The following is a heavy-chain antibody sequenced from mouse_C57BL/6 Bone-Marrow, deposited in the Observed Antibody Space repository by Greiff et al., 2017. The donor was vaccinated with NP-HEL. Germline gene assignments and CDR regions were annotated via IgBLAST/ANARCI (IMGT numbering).Heavy chain of an antibody. CDR1: GYAFSSSW. J-gene: IGHJ2*01. V-gene: IGHV1-82*01. Sequence: QVQLQQSGPELVKPGASVKISCKASGYAFSSSWMNWVKQRPGKGLEWIGRIYPGDGDTNYNGKFKGKATLTADKSSSTAYMQLSSLTSEDSAVYFCARKWWLLRWYYFDYWGQGTTLTVSS. D-gene: IGHD2-3*01. CDR3: ARKWWLLRWYYFDY. CDR2: IYPGDGDT.